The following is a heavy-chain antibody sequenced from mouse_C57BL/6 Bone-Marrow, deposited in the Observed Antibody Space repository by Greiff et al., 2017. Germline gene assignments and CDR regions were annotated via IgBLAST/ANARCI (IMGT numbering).Heavy chain of an antibody. CDR3: ARDRNWFDY. CDR1: GFTFSDYY. Sequence: EVQLVESEGGLVQPGSSMKLSCTASGFTFSDYYMAWVRQVPEKGLEWVANINYDGSSTYYLDSLKSRFIISRDNAKNILYLQMSSLKSEDTATYYCARDRNWFDYWGQGTTLTVSS. D-gene: IGHD4-1*01. V-gene: IGHV5-16*01. J-gene: IGHJ2*01. CDR2: INYDGSST.